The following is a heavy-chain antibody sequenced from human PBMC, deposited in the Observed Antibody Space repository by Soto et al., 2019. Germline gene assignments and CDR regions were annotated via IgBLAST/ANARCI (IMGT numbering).Heavy chain of an antibody. V-gene: IGHV4-59*01. CDR1: GGSISSYY. J-gene: IGHJ5*02. CDR3: ARSSSSAWFDP. Sequence: PSETLSLTCTVSGGSISSYYWSWIRQHLGKGLEWIGYIYYSGSTNYNPSLKSRVTISVDTSKNQFSLKLSSVPAADTAVYYSARSSSSAWFDPWGHGTLVTVSS. CDR2: IYYSGST. D-gene: IGHD6-6*01.